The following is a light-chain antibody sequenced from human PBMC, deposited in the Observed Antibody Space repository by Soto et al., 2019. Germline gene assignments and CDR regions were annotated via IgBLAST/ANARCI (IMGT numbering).Light chain of an antibody. V-gene: IGLV2-14*01. CDR1: SSDVGCYNY. CDR3: SSYTSSSTPYV. Sequence: QSVLTQPASVSGSPGQSITISCTGTSSDVGCYNYVSWYQQHPGKAPKLMIYDVSNRPSGVSNRFSGSKSGNTASLTISGLQAEDEADYYCSSYTSSSTPYVFGTGTKATVL. CDR2: DVS. J-gene: IGLJ1*01.